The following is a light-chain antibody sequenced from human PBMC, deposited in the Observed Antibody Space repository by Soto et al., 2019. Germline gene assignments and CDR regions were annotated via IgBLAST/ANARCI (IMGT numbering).Light chain of an antibody. CDR1: NSNIGTNF. V-gene: IGLV1-47*02. J-gene: IGLJ1*01. CDR2: YNS. Sequence: QSVMTQPPSASGAPGQRVTVSCSGSNSNIGTNFVYWYRQLPGTAPTLLIYYNSQRPSGVPDRFSGSKSGTSASLAISGLRSEDEADYYCSSYAGSYRVFGTGTKLTVL. CDR3: SSYAGSYRV.